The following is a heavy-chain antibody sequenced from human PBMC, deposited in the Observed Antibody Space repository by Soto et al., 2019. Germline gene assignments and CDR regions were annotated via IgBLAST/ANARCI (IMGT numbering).Heavy chain of an antibody. V-gene: IGHV3-74*03. J-gene: IGHJ4*02. CDR1: GFTFSSYW. Sequence: EVQLVESGGGLVQPGGSLRLSCAASGFTFSSYWMHWVRQVPGKGLVWVSRIKSDASTIMYADSVKGRFTISRDNAKNTLYLKVNSLSPEDTAVYYCERGGSANYYGLFDSWGQGTLVTVSS. D-gene: IGHD1-26*01. CDR2: IKSDASTI. CDR3: ERGGSANYYGLFDS.